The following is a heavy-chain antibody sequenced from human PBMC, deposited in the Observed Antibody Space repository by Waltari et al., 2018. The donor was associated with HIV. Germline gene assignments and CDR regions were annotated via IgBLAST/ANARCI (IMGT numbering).Heavy chain of an antibody. V-gene: IGHV3-21*02. CDR2: ISSSRYI. CDR1: GFTFNTYS. CDR3: ARDLDANEDYYAMDV. Sequence: EVQLVESGGGLVKPGGSLRLSCAASGFTFNTYSMNWVRQAPGKGLEWVSSISSSRYIYYAASVKGRFTISRDNAKNSVYLQMNSLRAEDTAIYYCARDLDANEDYYAMDVWGQGTTVTVSS. D-gene: IGHD1-1*01. J-gene: IGHJ6*02.